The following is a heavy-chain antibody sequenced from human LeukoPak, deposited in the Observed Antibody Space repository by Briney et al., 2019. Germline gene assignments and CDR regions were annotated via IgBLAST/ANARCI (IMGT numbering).Heavy chain of an antibody. CDR3: ARGSTSETPWDY. D-gene: IGHD4-23*01. Sequence: ASVKVSCKASGYTFSSYGISWVRQAPGQGLEWMGWISPYNGTTNYPQKLQGRVTMTTDTSTRTAYMDLRSLRSDDTAIYYCARGSTSETPWDYWGQGTLVTVSS. J-gene: IGHJ4*02. CDR1: GYTFSSYG. V-gene: IGHV1-18*01. CDR2: ISPYNGTT.